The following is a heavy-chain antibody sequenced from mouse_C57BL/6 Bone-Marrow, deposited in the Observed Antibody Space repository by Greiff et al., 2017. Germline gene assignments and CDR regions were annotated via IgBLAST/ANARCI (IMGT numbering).Heavy chain of an antibody. CDR3: ARDYGSSYVEFAY. D-gene: IGHD1-1*01. V-gene: IGHV5-4*01. Sequence: EVKLVESGGGLVKPGGSLKLSCAASGFTFSSYAMSWVRQTPEKRLEWVATISAGGSYTYYPDNVKGRFTISRDNAKNNLYLQMSHLKSEDTAMYYWARDYGSSYVEFAYWGQGTLVTVSA. CDR2: ISAGGSYT. CDR1: GFTFSSYA. J-gene: IGHJ3*01.